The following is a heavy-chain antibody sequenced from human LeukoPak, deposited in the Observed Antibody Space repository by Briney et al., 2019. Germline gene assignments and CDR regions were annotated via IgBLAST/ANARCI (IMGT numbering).Heavy chain of an antibody. Sequence: ASVKVSCKASGYTFTAHYLQWVRQASGQGLEWMGLINPKTGGTNYAQKFQGRVTMTRDMSTSTVYMELSSLRSEDTAVYYCARGGVAGDENWFDPWGQGTLVTVSS. CDR3: ARGGVAGDENWFDP. V-gene: IGHV1-2*02. CDR1: GYTFTAHY. J-gene: IGHJ5*02. D-gene: IGHD6-19*01. CDR2: INPKTGGT.